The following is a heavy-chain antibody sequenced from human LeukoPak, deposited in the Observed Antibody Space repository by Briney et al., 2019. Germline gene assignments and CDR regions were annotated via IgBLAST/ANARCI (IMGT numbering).Heavy chain of an antibody. CDR2: IHSSGNT. D-gene: IGHD3-22*01. CDR1: GGSISGGSYC. CDR3: ARSKRGYYYDSSYNWFDP. J-gene: IGHJ5*02. V-gene: IGHV4-61*09. Sequence: PSETLSLTCTVSGGSISGGSYCWSWIRQPAGKGLEWIGHIHSSGNTNYNPSLKSRVTISVDTSKNQFSLKLSSVTAADTAVYYCARSKRGYYYDSSYNWFDPWGQGTLVTVSS.